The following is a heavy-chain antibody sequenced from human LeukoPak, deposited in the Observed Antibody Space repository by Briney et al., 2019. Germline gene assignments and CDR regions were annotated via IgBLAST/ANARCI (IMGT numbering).Heavy chain of an antibody. J-gene: IGHJ4*02. CDR2: IYTSGST. D-gene: IGHD7-27*01. V-gene: IGHV4-61*02. CDR3: ARKRPWGLSRYFDY. CDR1: GGSISSGSYY. Sequence: SETLSLTCTVSGGSISSGSYYWSWIRQPAGKGLEWIGRIYTSGSTNYNPSLKSRVTISVDTSKNQFSLKLSSVTAADTAVYYCARKRPWGLSRYFDYWGQGTLVTVSS.